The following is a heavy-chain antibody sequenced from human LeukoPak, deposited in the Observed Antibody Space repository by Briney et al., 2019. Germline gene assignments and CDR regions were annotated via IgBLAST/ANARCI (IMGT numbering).Heavy chain of an antibody. CDR1: GFTFSSYS. CDR3: AKGLGYCSGGSCYGSYYYMDV. CDR2: ISSSSSYI. J-gene: IGHJ6*03. D-gene: IGHD2-15*01. Sequence: GGSLRLSCAASGFTFSSYSMNWVRQAPGKGLEWVSSISSSSSYIYYADSVKGRFTISRDNSKNTLYLQMNSLRAEDTAVYYCAKGLGYCSGGSCYGSYYYMDVWGKGTTVTVSS. V-gene: IGHV3-21*04.